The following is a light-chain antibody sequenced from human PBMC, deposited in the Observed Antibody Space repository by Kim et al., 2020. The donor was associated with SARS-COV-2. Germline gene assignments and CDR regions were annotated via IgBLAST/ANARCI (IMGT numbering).Light chain of an antibody. Sequence: LSPGDKATLSCRASQSIASNSLAWYQQKPGQAPRLLIYGTSNRATGIPDRFSGSGSGTDFTLTISRLETEDSAVYYCQQYGTSPNTFGQGTKLEI. CDR3: QQYGTSPNT. J-gene: IGKJ2*01. CDR1: QSIASNS. CDR2: GTS. V-gene: IGKV3-20*01.